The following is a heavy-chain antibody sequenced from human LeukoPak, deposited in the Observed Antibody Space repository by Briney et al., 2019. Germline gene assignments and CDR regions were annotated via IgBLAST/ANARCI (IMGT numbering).Heavy chain of an antibody. V-gene: IGHV4-34*01. CDR1: GGSLSGYY. J-gene: IGHJ4*02. CDR2: INHSGST. D-gene: IGHD6-13*01. CDR3: ARSHYSSSWFDY. Sequence: PSETLSLTCAVYGGSLSGYYWSWIRQPPGKGLEWIGEINHSGSTNYNPSLKSRVTISVDTSKNQFSLKLSSVTAADTAVYYCARSHYSSSWFDYWGQGTLVTVSS.